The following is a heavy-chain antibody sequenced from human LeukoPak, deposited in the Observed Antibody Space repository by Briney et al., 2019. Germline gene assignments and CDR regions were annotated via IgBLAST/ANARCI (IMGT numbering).Heavy chain of an antibody. CDR1: GDSLSSNSAS. Sequence: SQTLSLTCAISGDSLSSNSASWTWIRQSPSRGLEWLGRTYYRSRWYNDYATSVKTRVSINPDTSKNQFSLKLSSVTAADTAVYYCARTDPTNWGPALIDYWGQGTLVTVSS. V-gene: IGHV6-1*01. J-gene: IGHJ4*02. CDR3: ARTDPTNWGPALIDY. D-gene: IGHD7-27*01. CDR2: TYYRSRWYN.